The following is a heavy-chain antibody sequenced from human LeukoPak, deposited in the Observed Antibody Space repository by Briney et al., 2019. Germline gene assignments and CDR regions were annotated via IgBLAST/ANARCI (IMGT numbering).Heavy chain of an antibody. V-gene: IGHV4-4*07. CDR3: ARDAGGGTGHFDY. CDR1: GGSISSYY. Sequence: SETLSLTCTVSGGSISSYYWSWIRHPAGKGLEWIGRIYISGSTKYTPSLKSRVTISVDKSKNQFSLKLSSVTDADTAVYYCARDAGGGTGHFDYWGQGTLVTVSS. D-gene: IGHD2-8*02. CDR2: IYISGST. J-gene: IGHJ4*02.